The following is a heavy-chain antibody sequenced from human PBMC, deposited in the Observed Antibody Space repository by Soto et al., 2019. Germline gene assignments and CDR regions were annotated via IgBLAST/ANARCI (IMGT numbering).Heavy chain of an antibody. CDR1: GYTFTSYG. V-gene: IGHV1-18*01. J-gene: IGHJ6*02. Sequence: ASVKVSCKASGYTFTSYGISWVRQAPGQGLEWMGWISAYNGNTNYAQKFQGRVTMTTDTSTSTAYMELSSLRSEDTAVYYCETVGIVFVPAADLWSCGYGMDVWGQGTTVTVSS. D-gene: IGHD2-2*01. CDR3: ETVGIVFVPAADLWSCGYGMDV. CDR2: ISAYNGNT.